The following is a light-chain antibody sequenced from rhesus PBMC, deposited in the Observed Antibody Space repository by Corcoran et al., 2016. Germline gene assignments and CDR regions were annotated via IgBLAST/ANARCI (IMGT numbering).Light chain of an antibody. CDR1: SSDVGIYND. CDR3: CSYRSGNTYI. V-gene: IGLV2S9*01. Sequence: QSSLTQPPSLSKSLGQSVTISCTGTSSDVGIYNDVSWYQHHPGTAPRLLIFDVSNRPSGVSNRFSGSKSGNTASLTISGLQAEDESDYYCCSYRSGNTYIFGVGTRLTVL. J-gene: IGLJ1*01. CDR2: DVS.